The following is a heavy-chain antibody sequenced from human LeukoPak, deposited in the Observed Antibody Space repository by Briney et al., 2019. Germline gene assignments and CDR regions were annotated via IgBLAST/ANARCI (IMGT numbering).Heavy chain of an antibody. J-gene: IGHJ4*02. CDR3: ARDTDLSGDWDY. CDR2: INPNTGAT. Sequence: ASVKVSCKTSGYTFSAYFMHWVRQAPGQGLEWMGWINPNTGATNYAQKFQGRVTMTRDTSITTAYMELSRLRSDDTAIYYCARDTDLSGDWDYWGQGTLVTVSS. CDR1: GYTFSAYF. V-gene: IGHV1-2*02. D-gene: IGHD2-21*01.